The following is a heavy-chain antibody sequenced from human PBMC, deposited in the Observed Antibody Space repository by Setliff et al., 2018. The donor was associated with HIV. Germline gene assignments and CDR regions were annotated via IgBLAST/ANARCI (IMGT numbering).Heavy chain of an antibody. Sequence: GGSLRLSCAASGFSFSTYGMHWVRQAPGKGLEWVAVIWHDGSNENYADSVKGRFTISRDNSKSTLYLQMSSLRVDDTAVYYCVKEAYSNTWNYYYYYIDVWGKGTTVTVSS. V-gene: IGHV3-30*02. D-gene: IGHD6-13*01. CDR1: GFSFSTYG. CDR3: VKEAYSNTWNYYYYYIDV. CDR2: IWHDGSNE. J-gene: IGHJ6*03.